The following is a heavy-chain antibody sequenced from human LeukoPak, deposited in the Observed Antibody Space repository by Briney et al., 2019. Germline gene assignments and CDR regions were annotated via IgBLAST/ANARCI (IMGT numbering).Heavy chain of an antibody. D-gene: IGHD5-12*01. CDR1: GGSIISGNW. V-gene: IGHV4-4*02. CDR3: ASSDGLPPRSDSSYDVFDY. CDR2: IYHSGRA. J-gene: IGHJ4*02. Sequence: SETLSLTCAVSGGSIISGNWWSWVRQPPGQGLEWIGEIYHSGRANYNPSLKSRVTISLDKSKNQFSLNLSSVTAADTALHYCASSDGLPPRSDSSYDVFDYWGQGTLVTVSS.